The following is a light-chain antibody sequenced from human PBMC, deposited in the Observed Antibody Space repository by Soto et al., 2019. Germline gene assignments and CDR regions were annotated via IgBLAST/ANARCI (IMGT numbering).Light chain of an antibody. CDR1: QSVTAN. CDR2: GAS. CDR3: QQYNNWPPVWT. V-gene: IGKV3-15*01. J-gene: IGKJ1*01. Sequence: EIVMTQSPATLSVSPGERATFSCRASQSVTANLAWYQQKPGQAPRLLIYGASTRATGIPARFSGSGSGTDFTLTISSLQSEDFAVYYCQQYNNWPPVWTFGQGTKVDIK.